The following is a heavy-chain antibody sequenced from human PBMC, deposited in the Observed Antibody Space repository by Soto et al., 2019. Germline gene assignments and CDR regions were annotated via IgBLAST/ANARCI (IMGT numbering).Heavy chain of an antibody. CDR1: GFTFDDYG. J-gene: IGHJ4*02. CDR3: ARAYYYDSSGYWAPFDY. D-gene: IGHD3-22*01. V-gene: IGHV3-20*04. CDR2: INWNGGST. Sequence: PGGSLRLSCAASGFTFDDYGMSWVRQAPGKGLEWVSGINWNGGSTGYADSVKGRFTISRDNAKNSLYLQMNSLRAEDTALYYCARAYYYDSSGYWAPFDYWGQGTLVTVSS.